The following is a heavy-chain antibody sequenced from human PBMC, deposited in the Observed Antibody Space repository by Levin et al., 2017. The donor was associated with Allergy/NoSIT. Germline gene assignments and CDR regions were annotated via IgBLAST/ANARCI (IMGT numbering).Heavy chain of an antibody. V-gene: IGHV3-30-3*01. J-gene: IGHJ4*02. CDR3: ARDSGRGMPYCTNSRCYGAFDY. CDR1: GFIFNNYV. Sequence: GGSLRLSCAASGFIFNNYVLHWVRQAPGKGLEWLAVMSYDGNHKYYADSVTGRFTISSDTSKNTSFLLMNSLRPEDTAFYYCARDSGRGMPYCTNSRCYGAFDYWGQGTLVTVSS. CDR2: MSYDGNHK. D-gene: IGHD2-2*01.